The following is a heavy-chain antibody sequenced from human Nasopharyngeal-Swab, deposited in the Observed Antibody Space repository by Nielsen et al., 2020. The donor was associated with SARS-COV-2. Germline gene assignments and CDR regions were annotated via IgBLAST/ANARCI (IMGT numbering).Heavy chain of an antibody. CDR1: GFTISDYY. V-gene: IGHV3-11*06. CDR2: SSEGGSYT. J-gene: IGHJ4*02. CDR3: ARGTTPTVDY. Sequence: GGSLRLSCAASGFTISDYYMSWIRQAPGKGLEWISYSSEGGSYTNYADSVKGRFAISRDNAKHSLFLQMNSLRAEDTAVYYCARGTTPTVDYWGQGALVTVSS. D-gene: IGHD1-1*01.